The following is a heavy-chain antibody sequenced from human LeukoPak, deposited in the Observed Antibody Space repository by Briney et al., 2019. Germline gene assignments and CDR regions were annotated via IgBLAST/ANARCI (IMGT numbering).Heavy chain of an antibody. CDR1: GFTFSTYA. CDR2: ISGSGGST. V-gene: IGHV3-23*01. D-gene: IGHD3-3*01. CDR3: VGSHDFWSGSGY. J-gene: IGHJ4*02. Sequence: GGSLRLSCAASGFTFSTYAMSWVRQAPGKGLEWVSSISGSGGSTYYADSVKGRFTISRDNSKDTLYLQMNSLRAEGTAVYYCVGSHDFWSGSGYWGQGTLVTVSS.